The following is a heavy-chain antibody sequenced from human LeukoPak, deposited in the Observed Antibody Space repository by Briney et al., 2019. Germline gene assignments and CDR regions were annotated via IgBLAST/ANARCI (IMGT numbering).Heavy chain of an antibody. Sequence: GGSLRLSCAASGFTFSGFAMSWVRRTPGKGLEWVSGISGSGDNTLYADSVKGRFTISRDNSKSTLYLQMNSLRAEDTAVYYCASLAAAGTIVDYWGQGTLVTVSS. V-gene: IGHV3-23*01. J-gene: IGHJ4*02. CDR3: ASLAAAGTIVDY. D-gene: IGHD6-13*01. CDR2: ISGSGDNT. CDR1: GFTFSGFA.